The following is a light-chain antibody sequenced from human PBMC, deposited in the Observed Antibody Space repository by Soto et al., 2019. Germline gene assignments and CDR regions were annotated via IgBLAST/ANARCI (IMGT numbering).Light chain of an antibody. CDR2: GTS. CDR3: QQYGSSIT. Sequence: VLTKSPGTLSLSPRERASLPCRAGESVKSSYLAWYQHKPGQAPRLLIYGTSSRATGIPDRFSGSGSGTDFTLTISRLEPEDFAVYYCQQYGSSITFGQGTRLEIK. CDR1: ESVKSSY. V-gene: IGKV3-20*01. J-gene: IGKJ5*01.